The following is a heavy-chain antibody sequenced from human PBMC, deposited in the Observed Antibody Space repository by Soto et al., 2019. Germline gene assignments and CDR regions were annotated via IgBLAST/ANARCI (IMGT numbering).Heavy chain of an antibody. CDR2: ISGSGGST. J-gene: IGHJ6*02. D-gene: IGHD3-16*01. CDR3: AKDGPNLGGITTMDV. Sequence: GGSLRLSCAASGFTFSSYAMSWVRQAPGKGLEWVSAISGSGGSTYYADSVKGRFTISRDNSKNTLYLQMNSLRAVDTAVYYCAKDGPNLGGITTMDVWGQGTTVTVSS. CDR1: GFTFSSYA. V-gene: IGHV3-23*01.